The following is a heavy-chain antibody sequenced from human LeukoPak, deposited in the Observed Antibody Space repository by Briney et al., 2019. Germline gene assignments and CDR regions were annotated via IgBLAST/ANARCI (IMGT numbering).Heavy chain of an antibody. CDR3: ARSRSGTSLLGY. CDR2: ISGSGGST. CDR1: GFTFSSYA. Sequence: PGGSLRPSCAASGFTFSSYAMSWVRQAPGKGLGWVSAISGSGGSTYYADSVKGRFTISRDNSKNTLYLQMNSLRAEDTAVYYCARSRSGTSLLGYWGRGTLVTVSS. V-gene: IGHV3-23*01. J-gene: IGHJ4*02. D-gene: IGHD6-13*01.